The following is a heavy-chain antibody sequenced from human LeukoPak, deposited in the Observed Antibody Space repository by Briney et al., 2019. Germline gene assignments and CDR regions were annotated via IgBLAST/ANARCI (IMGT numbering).Heavy chain of an antibody. J-gene: IGHJ4*02. D-gene: IGHD3-3*01. CDR1: GGSISSSAYY. Sequence: SETLSLTCTVSGGSISSSAYYWGWIRQPPGKGLEWIGCMFYSGSTNYNPSLKSRITIAVDTSKNQFFLKLSSVTAADTAVYYCTRQWSNFWSEYWGQGTLVTVSS. CDR3: TRQWSNFWSEY. CDR2: MFYSGST. V-gene: IGHV4-39*01.